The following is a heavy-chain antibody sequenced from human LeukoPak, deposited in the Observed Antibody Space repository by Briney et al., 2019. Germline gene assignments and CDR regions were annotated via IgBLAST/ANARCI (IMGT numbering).Heavy chain of an antibody. Sequence: SQTLSLTCTVSGGSISSGGYYWSWIRQHPGKGLEWIGYIYYSGSTYYNPSLKSRVTISVDTSKNQFSLKLSSATAADTAVYYCARAPYSGYGYFDYWGQGTLVTVSS. CDR2: IYYSGST. D-gene: IGHD5-12*01. V-gene: IGHV4-31*03. CDR3: ARAPYSGYGYFDY. CDR1: GGSISSGGYY. J-gene: IGHJ4*02.